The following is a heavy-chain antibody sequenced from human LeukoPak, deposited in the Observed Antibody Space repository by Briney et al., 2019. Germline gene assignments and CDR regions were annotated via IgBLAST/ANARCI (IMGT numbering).Heavy chain of an antibody. Sequence: GGSLRLSCAASGFTFSDYHMSWIRQAPGKGLEWVSYSSSSSSYTNYADSVKGRFTISRDNAKNTLYLQMNSLRAEDTAVYYCARDRGGSGPTTTDSWGQGTLVTVSS. D-gene: IGHD6-19*01. CDR1: GFTFSDYH. CDR2: SSSSSSYT. J-gene: IGHJ4*02. CDR3: ARDRGGSGPTTTDS. V-gene: IGHV3-11*06.